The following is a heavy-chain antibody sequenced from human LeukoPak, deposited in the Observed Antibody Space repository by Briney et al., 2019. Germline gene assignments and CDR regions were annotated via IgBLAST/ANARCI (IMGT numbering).Heavy chain of an antibody. Sequence: SETLSLTCAVYGGSFSGYYWSWIRQPPGKGLEWIAEINNSGTTNYNPSLKGRVTISVDTSKNQFSLKLSSVTAADTAVYYCARDVTSPYYYDSSGFWFDPWGQGTLVTVSS. V-gene: IGHV4-34*01. J-gene: IGHJ5*02. CDR3: ARDVTSPYYYDSSGFWFDP. CDR2: INNSGTT. CDR1: GGSFSGYY. D-gene: IGHD3-22*01.